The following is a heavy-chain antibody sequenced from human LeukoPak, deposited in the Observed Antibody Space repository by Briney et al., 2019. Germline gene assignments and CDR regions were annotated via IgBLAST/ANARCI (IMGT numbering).Heavy chain of an antibody. CDR3: ASHSRYCSSANCYLDYFDY. D-gene: IGHD2-2*01. V-gene: IGHV4-39*01. J-gene: IGHJ4*02. Sequence: SETLSLTCTVSGGSISSNSYYWGWIRQPPGKGLEWIGSISYSGSTYYNPSLKSRVTISVDTSKNQFSLKLSSVTAADTAVYYCASHSRYCSSANCYLDYFDYWGQGTLVTVSS. CDR2: ISYSGST. CDR1: GGSISSNSYY.